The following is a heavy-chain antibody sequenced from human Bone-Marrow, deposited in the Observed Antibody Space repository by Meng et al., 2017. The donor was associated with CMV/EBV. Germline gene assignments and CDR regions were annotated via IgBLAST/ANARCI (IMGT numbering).Heavy chain of an antibody. CDR3: AKEGRAARQFDS. D-gene: IGHD6-13*01. Sequence: CKASGGTFISQTVSWVRQAPGQGLEWMGGIIPIFGTPNYAQRFQGRVSITADTSTTTVYMVLGSLRSEDTAIYYCAKEGRAARQFDSWGQGTLVTVSS. CDR2: IIPIFGTP. V-gene: IGHV1-69*06. CDR1: GGTFISQT. J-gene: IGHJ4*02.